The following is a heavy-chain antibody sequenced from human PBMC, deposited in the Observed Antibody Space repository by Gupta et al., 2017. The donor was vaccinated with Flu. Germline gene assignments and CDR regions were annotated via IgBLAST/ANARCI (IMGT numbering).Heavy chain of an antibody. CDR3: ARSPYSTSFCGNGPCYSSVSAFVD. V-gene: IGHV4-59*12. CDR1: GGPIPTSY. J-gene: IGHJ4*02. CDR2: VSHSGGA. D-gene: IGHD2-15*01. Sequence: VQLQESGPAVIKPGETLTLTCNVSGGPIPTSYWSWIRQPPGQGLEWIGYVSHSGGAVQSPSLKSRVTLSIDSSSNHFALNLASVTAADTAVYFCARSPYSTSFCGNGPCYSSVSAFVDWGQGSLVVVSS.